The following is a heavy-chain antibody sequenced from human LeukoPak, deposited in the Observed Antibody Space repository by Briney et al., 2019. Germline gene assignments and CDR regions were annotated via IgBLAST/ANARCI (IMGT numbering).Heavy chain of an antibody. CDR1: GGSFSGYY. D-gene: IGHD3-22*01. CDR3: ARPYYYYERGYSQH. CDR2: INHSGST. Sequence: PSETLSLTCAVYGGSFSGYYWSWIRQPPGKGLEWIGEINHSGSTNYNPSLKSRVTISVDTSKNQFSLKLSSVTAADTAAYYCARPYYYYERGYSQHGGQGTLVT. J-gene: IGHJ1*01. V-gene: IGHV4-34*01.